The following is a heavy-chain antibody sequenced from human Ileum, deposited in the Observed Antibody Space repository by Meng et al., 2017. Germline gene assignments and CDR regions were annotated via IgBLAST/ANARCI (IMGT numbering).Heavy chain of an antibody. CDR3: ARGVGDLGDY. V-gene: IGHV1-8*02. D-gene: IGHD3-16*01. CDR2: VSPSSGNT. Sequence: QVQLVQSGAEIKTPGAPIKVSCKASGYTFTTNDINWGRPAPGQGLEWMGWVSPSSGNTHYAQKFQGRVTMTRDISISTVYMELTSLKSDDTAVYYCARGVGDLGDYWGQGTLVTVSS. CDR1: GYTFTTND. J-gene: IGHJ4*02.